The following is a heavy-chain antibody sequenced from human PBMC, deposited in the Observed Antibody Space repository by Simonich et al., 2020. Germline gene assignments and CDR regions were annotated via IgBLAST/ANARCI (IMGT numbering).Heavy chain of an antibody. CDR2: IYYSGRT. J-gene: IGHJ4*02. Sequence: QVQLQESGPGLVKPSETLSLTCTVSGGSISSYYWSWIRQPPGKGLDWIGYIYYSGRTNHNPSLKSRVTISVDTSKNQFSLKLSSVTAADTAVYYCARLPDYWGQGTLVTVSS. CDR3: ARLPDY. CDR1: GGSISSYY. V-gene: IGHV4-59*08.